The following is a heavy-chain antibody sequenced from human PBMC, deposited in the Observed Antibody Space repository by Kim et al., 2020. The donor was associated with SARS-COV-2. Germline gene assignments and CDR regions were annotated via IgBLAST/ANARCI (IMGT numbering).Heavy chain of an antibody. J-gene: IGHJ6*02. CDR2: FDPEDGET. CDR1: GYTLTELS. D-gene: IGHD3-22*01. CDR3: ATDRYDSSGRYYYYYGMDV. V-gene: IGHV1-24*01. Sequence: ASVKVSCKVSGYTLTELSMHWVRQAPGKGLEWMGGFDPEDGETIYAQKFQGRVTMTEDTSTDTAYMELSSLRSEDTAVYYCATDRYDSSGRYYYYYGMDVWGQGTTVTVSS.